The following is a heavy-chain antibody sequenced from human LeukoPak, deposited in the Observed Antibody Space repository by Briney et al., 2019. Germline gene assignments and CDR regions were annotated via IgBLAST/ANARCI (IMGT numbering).Heavy chain of an antibody. CDR2: INPSGGST. V-gene: IGHV1-46*01. D-gene: IGHD2/OR15-2a*01. J-gene: IGHJ6*03. CDR1: GYTFTSYY. Sequence: GASVKVSCKASGYTFTSYYMHWVRQAPGQGLEWMGIINPSGGSTSYAQKFQGRVTMTTDTSTSTAYMELRSLRSDDTAVYYCASGFYGYYYYYMDVWGKGTTVTVSS. CDR3: ASGFYGYYYYYMDV.